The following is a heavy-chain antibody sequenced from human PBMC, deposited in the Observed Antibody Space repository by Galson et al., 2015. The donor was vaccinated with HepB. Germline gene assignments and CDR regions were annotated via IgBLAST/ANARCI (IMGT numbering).Heavy chain of an antibody. Sequence: SLRLSCAASGFTFGTYGMSWARQAPGKGLEWVSSINGNGATTYYADSVKGRLTISRDNSKKTLSLQMNSLRAADTAVYYCAKGVQWAQQLPYYYMDVWGKGTTVTVSS. V-gene: IGHV3-23*01. CDR3: AKGVQWAQQLPYYYMDV. D-gene: IGHD6-13*01. CDR1: GFTFGTYG. CDR2: INGNGATT. J-gene: IGHJ6*03.